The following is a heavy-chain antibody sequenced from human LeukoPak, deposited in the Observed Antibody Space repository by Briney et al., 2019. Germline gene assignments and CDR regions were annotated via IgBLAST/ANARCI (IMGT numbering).Heavy chain of an antibody. CDR3: AREAYGGNPGTDY. D-gene: IGHD4-23*01. V-gene: IGHV1-69*04. CDR2: IIPILGIA. J-gene: IGHJ4*02. CDR1: GGTFNSYA. Sequence: SVKVSCKASGGTFNSYAISWVRQAPGQGLEGMGRIIPILGIATYAQKFRGRVTITADKSTSTAYMELSSLRSEDTAVYYGAREAYGGNPGTDYWGQGTLVTVSS.